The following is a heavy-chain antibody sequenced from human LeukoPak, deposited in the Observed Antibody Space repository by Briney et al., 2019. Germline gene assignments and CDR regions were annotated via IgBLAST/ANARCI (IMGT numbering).Heavy chain of an antibody. CDR1: GFTFSSYW. Sequence: PGGSLRLSCAASGFTFSSYWMSWVRQAPGKGLEWVANIKQDGSEKYYVDSVKGRFTISRDNAKNSLYLQMNSLRAEDAAVYYCARAAAFRRVVAAIRPGYYYYYMDVWGKGTTVTVSS. D-gene: IGHD2-15*01. V-gene: IGHV3-7*01. CDR3: ARAAAFRRVVAAIRPGYYYYYMDV. J-gene: IGHJ6*03. CDR2: IKQDGSEK.